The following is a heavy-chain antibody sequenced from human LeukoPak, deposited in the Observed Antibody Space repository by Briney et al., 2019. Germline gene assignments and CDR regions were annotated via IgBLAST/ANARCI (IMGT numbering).Heavy chain of an antibody. J-gene: IGHJ4*02. D-gene: IGHD3/OR15-3a*01. CDR3: AKWTTLYYFDY. V-gene: IGHV4-59*01. CDR2: IYYSGST. CDR1: GGSISSYY. Sequence: PSETLSLTCTVSGGSISSYYWSWIRQPPGKGLEWIGYIYYSGSTNYNPSLKSRVTISVDTSKNQFSLKLSSVTAADTAVYYCAKWTTLYYFDYWGQGTLVTVSS.